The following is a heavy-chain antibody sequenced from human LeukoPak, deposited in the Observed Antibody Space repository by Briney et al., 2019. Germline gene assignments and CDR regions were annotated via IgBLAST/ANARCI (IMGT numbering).Heavy chain of an antibody. V-gene: IGHV3-23*01. J-gene: IGHJ4*02. Sequence: GGSLRLSCAPSGFTFRRYAMSWVRQTPGKGREGVLTISGSGGSTYYAHSVKGRSTISRDNSENTVFLQMNSLRGEDTAVYYCAKIGSGYWGQGTLVTVSS. D-gene: IGHD1-14*01. CDR1: GFTFRRYA. CDR3: AKIGSGY. CDR2: ISGSGGST.